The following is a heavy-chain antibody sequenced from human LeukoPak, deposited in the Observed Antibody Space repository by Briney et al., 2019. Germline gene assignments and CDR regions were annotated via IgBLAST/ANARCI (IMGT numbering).Heavy chain of an antibody. J-gene: IGHJ5*02. D-gene: IGHD2-2*01. Sequence: ASVKVSCKASGYTFTVYYIHWLRQAPGQGLEWMGIINPSGGSTNYAQKFQGRVTMTRDTSTSTVFMELSSLRSEDTAVYFCARGPPGRVYETSKRGLFDPWGQGTLVTVSS. CDR1: GYTFTVYY. CDR2: INPSGGST. V-gene: IGHV1-46*01. CDR3: ARGPPGRVYETSKRGLFDP.